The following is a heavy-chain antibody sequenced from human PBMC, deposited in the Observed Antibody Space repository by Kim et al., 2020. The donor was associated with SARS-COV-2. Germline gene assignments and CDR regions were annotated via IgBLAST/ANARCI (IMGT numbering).Heavy chain of an antibody. Sequence: GGSLRLSCAASGFTFSSYEMNWVRQAPGKGLEWVSYISSSGSTIYYADSVKGRFTISRDNAKNSLYLQMNSLRAEDTAVYYCARTYYDSSGSTDYWGQGTLVTVSS. D-gene: IGHD3-22*01. CDR1: GFTFSSYE. CDR3: ARTYYDSSGSTDY. V-gene: IGHV3-48*03. CDR2: ISSSGSTI. J-gene: IGHJ4*02.